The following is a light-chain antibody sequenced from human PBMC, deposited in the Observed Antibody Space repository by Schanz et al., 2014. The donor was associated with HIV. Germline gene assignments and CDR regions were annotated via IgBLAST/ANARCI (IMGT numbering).Light chain of an antibody. Sequence: QSVLTQPPSVSEAPRQRVTISCSGSRSNVGNNPVNWYQQLPGKAPKLVIYYDDLLPSGVSDRFSGSKSGTSASLAISGLQSEDEADYYCAAWDDSLNAMVFGGGTKLTVL. CDR2: YDD. CDR1: RSNVGNNP. V-gene: IGLV1-36*01. J-gene: IGLJ2*01. CDR3: AAWDDSLNAMV.